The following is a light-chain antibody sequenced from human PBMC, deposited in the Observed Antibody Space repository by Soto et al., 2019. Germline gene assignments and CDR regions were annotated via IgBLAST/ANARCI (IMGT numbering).Light chain of an antibody. CDR1: QSVSSN. CDR3: QQYNNWPPLT. Sequence: EIVMTQSPATLSVSPGERATLSGRDSQSVSSNLAWYQQKPGQAPRLLIYGASTRATGIPARFSGSGSGTEFILTISSLQSEDFAVYYCQQYNNWPPLTFGGGTKVEIK. V-gene: IGKV3-15*01. CDR2: GAS. J-gene: IGKJ4*01.